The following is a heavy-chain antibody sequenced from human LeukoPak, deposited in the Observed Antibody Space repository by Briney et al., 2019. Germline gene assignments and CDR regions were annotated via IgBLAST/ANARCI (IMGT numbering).Heavy chain of an antibody. J-gene: IGHJ4*02. CDR3: ARDHWGSGSCVGVSDY. CDR1: GFTFSSYA. Sequence: GGSLRLSCAASGFTFSSYAMHWVRQAPGKGLEWVAVISYDGSNKYYADSVKGRFTISRDNAKNSLYLQMSSLRAEDTAVYYCARDHWGSGSCVGVSDYWGQGTLVTVSS. CDR2: ISYDGSNK. V-gene: IGHV3-30*04. D-gene: IGHD3-10*01.